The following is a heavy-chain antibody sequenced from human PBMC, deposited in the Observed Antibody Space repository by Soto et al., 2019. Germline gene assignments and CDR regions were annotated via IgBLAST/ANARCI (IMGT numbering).Heavy chain of an antibody. V-gene: IGHV4-39*01. CDR2: IYYSGST. Sequence: SETLSLTCTVSGGSISSSSYYWGWIRQPPGKGLEWIGSIYYSGSTYYNPSLKSRVTISVGTSKNQFSLKLSSVTAADTAVYYCARQVGYYYGSGSPLYYYGMDVWGQGTTVTVSS. D-gene: IGHD3-10*01. CDR3: ARQVGYYYGSGSPLYYYGMDV. J-gene: IGHJ6*02. CDR1: GGSISSSSYY.